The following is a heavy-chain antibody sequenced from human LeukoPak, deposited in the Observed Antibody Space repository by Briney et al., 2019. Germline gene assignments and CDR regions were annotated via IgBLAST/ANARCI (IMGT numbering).Heavy chain of an antibody. D-gene: IGHD6-19*01. CDR1: GYTFTGYY. CDR3: ARGIRVWQWLVLDY. V-gene: IGHV1-8*03. CDR2: MNPNSGNT. Sequence: ASVKVSCKASGYTFTGYYMHWVRQATGQGLEWMGWMNPNSGNTGYAQKFQGRVTITRNTSISTAYMELSSLRSEDTAVYYCARGIRVWQWLVLDYWGQGTLVTVSS. J-gene: IGHJ4*02.